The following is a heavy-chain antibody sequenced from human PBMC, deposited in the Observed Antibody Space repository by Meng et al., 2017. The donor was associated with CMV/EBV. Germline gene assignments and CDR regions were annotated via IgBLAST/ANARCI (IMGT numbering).Heavy chain of an antibody. CDR3: ARVTSRVAGAFDY. Sequence: LQVSAPGPVKPSQTLSLTCTVSGGSISSGDYYWSWIRQPPGKGLEWIGYIYYSGSTYYNPSLKSRVTISVDTSKNQFSLKLSSVTAADTAVYYCARVTSRVAGAFDYWGQGTLVTVSS. V-gene: IGHV4-30-4*08. J-gene: IGHJ4*02. D-gene: IGHD1-14*01. CDR2: IYYSGST. CDR1: GGSISSGDYY.